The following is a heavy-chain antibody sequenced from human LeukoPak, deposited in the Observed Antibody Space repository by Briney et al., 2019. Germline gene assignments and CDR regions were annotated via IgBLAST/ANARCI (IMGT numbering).Heavy chain of an antibody. Sequence: PGGSLRLSCAASGFSFSRIGMHWVRQAPGKGLEWVAFIRYDGNNKYYADSVKGRFTISRDNSNNTLFLQMNSLRTEDTAVYYCAKGLGYYFDYWGQGTLVTVSS. CDR1: GFSFSRIG. CDR2: IRYDGNNK. J-gene: IGHJ4*02. CDR3: AKGLGYYFDY. V-gene: IGHV3-30*02. D-gene: IGHD7-27*01.